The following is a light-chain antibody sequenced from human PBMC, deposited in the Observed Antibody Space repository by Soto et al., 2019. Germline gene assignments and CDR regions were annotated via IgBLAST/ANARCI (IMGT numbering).Light chain of an antibody. CDR2: DAS. V-gene: IGKV1-5*01. J-gene: IGKJ1*01. Sequence: DIQMTQSPSTLSASVGDRVTITCRASQSSSSWLAWYQQKPGKAPKLLIYDASSLERGVPSRFSGSGSGTEFTLTISSLQPDDLATYYCQQYNSYPRTFGQGTKVQIK. CDR1: QSSSSW. CDR3: QQYNSYPRT.